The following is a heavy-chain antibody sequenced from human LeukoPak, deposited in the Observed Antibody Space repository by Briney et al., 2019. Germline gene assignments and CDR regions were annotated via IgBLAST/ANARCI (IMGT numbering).Heavy chain of an antibody. CDR1: AFTFSNYS. V-gene: IGHV3-23*01. Sequence: GGSLRLSCAAVAFTFSNYSMTWVRHAPGDGLEWVSVISAGGVSTYYAVSVKGRFTISRDNSKNTLYLQMNSLRAEDTAIYYCAIHESSIPYWGQGTLVTVSS. CDR3: AIHESSIPY. CDR2: ISAGGVST. J-gene: IGHJ4*02. D-gene: IGHD1-26*01.